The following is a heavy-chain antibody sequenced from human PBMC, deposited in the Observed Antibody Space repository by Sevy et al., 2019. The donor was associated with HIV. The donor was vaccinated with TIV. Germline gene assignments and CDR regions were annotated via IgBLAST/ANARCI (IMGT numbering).Heavy chain of an antibody. CDR3: TTYLGYCRSTSCHYYFDN. CDR2: IRMKANSYAP. CDR1: GFTFSGSA. V-gene: IGHV3-73*01. Sequence: GGSLRLSCAASGFTFSGSALHWVRQASGKGREWVGRIRMKANSYAPAFAASVKGRLTISRDDSKNSAYLQMNSLKTEDTAVYYCTTYLGYCRSTSCHYYFDNWGQGTLVTVSS. J-gene: IGHJ4*02. D-gene: IGHD2-2*03.